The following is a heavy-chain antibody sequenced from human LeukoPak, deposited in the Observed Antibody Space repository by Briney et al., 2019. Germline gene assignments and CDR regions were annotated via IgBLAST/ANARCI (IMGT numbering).Heavy chain of an antibody. CDR1: GGSISTYY. J-gene: IGHJ6*02. CDR2: IYYSGST. Sequence: SETLSLTCTVSGGSISTYYWSWIRQPPGKGLEWIGSIYYSGSTYYNPSLKSRVTISVDTSKNQFSLKLSSVTAADTAVYYCARDPVISGTYYYGMDVWGQGTTVTVSS. D-gene: IGHD2/OR15-2a*01. CDR3: ARDPVISGTYYYGMDV. V-gene: IGHV4-39*07.